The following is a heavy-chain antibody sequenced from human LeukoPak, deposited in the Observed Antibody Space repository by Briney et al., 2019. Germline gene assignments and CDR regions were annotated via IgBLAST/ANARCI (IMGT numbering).Heavy chain of an antibody. V-gene: IGHV3-21*01. CDR3: ARDEGLYSSSPGAFDF. D-gene: IGHD6-6*01. CDR1: GFTFSSYT. J-gene: IGHJ3*01. Sequence: PGGSLRLSCAASGFTFSSYTMNWVRQAPGKGLEWVSSISSSSSHTYYADSVKGRFTISRDNAKNSLSLQMNSLRAEDTAVYYCARDEGLYSSSPGAFDFWGQGTMVTVSS. CDR2: ISSSSSHT.